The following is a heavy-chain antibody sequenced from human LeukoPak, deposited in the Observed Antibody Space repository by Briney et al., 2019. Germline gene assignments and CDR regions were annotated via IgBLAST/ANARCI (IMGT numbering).Heavy chain of an antibody. V-gene: IGHV5-51*01. J-gene: IGHJ5*02. CDR3: ARLLVGATSVNWFDP. D-gene: IGHD1-26*01. CDR2: IYPGDSDT. CDR1: GYRFTSCW. Sequence: GESLKISCQGSGYRFTSCWIGWVRQMPGKGLEWMGIIYPGDSDTRYSPSFQGQVTISADKSISTAYLQWSSLKASDTAMYYCARLLVGATSVNWFDPWGQGTLVTVSS.